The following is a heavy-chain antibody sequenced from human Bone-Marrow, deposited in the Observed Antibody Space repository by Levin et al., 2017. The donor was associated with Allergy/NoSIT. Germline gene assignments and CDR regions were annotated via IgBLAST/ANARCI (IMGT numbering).Heavy chain of an antibody. Sequence: EASVKVSCKASGYTFSSFVISWVRQAPGQGLEWMGWVSPYNGKTKYVEKFQGRVTMTTDRSTSTAYMELKILRSDDTAVYYCARENYDSSGYYLHFDHWGQGTLVTVSS. D-gene: IGHD3-22*01. CDR2: VSPYNGKT. CDR3: ARENYDSSGYYLHFDH. J-gene: IGHJ4*02. V-gene: IGHV1-18*01. CDR1: GYTFSSFV.